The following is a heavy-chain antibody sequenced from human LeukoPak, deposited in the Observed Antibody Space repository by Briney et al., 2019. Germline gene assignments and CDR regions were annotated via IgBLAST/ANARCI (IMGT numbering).Heavy chain of an antibody. CDR3: ARAGVAASYYYGSGSYIDY. J-gene: IGHJ4*02. V-gene: IGHV1-69*04. CDR2: IIPILGIA. CDR1: GYTFTSYG. Sequence: SVKVSCKASGYTFTSYGISWVRQAPGQGLEWMGRIIPILGIANYAQKFQGRVTITADKSTSTAYMELSSLRSEDTAVYYCARAGVAASYYYGSGSYIDYWGQGTLVTVSS. D-gene: IGHD3-10*01.